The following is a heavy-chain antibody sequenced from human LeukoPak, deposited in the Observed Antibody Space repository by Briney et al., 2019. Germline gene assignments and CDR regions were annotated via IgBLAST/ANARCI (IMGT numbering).Heavy chain of an antibody. V-gene: IGHV3-21*01. Sequence: GGSLRLSCAASGFTFSSYSMNWVRQAPGKGLEWVSSISSSSSDIYYADSVKGRFTISRDNAKNSLYLQMNSLRAEDTAVYYCARVIDDSSGYYYYYYMDVWGKGTTVTVSS. CDR1: GFTFSSYS. J-gene: IGHJ6*03. D-gene: IGHD3-22*01. CDR3: ARVIDDSSGYYYYYYMDV. CDR2: ISSSSSDI.